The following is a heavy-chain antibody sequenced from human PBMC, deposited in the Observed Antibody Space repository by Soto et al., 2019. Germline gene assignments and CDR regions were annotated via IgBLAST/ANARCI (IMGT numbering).Heavy chain of an antibody. D-gene: IGHD5-18*01. CDR3: ARERYSYGFDY. CDR2: MFTTGTT. V-gene: IGHV3-53*01. Sequence: GGSLRLSCAASGFAVGGFYMNWVRQAPGKGLEWVSVMFTTGTTYYADSVKGRFTISRDDSKNTLYLQMNSLRAEDTAVYYCARERYSYGFDYWGQGTEVTVSS. J-gene: IGHJ4*02. CDR1: GFAVGGFY.